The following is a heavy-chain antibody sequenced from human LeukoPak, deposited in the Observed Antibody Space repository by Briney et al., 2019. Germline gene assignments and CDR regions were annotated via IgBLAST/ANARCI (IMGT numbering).Heavy chain of an antibody. Sequence: GGSLRLSCAASGFTFSSYEMNWVRQAPGKGLEWVSYISSSGSTIYYADSVKGRFTISRDNAKNSLYLQMNSLRAEDTAVYYCARDPITMVRGTTFDIWGQGTMVTVSS. CDR2: ISSSGSTI. J-gene: IGHJ3*02. D-gene: IGHD3-10*01. CDR3: ARDPITMVRGTTFDI. CDR1: GFTFSSYE. V-gene: IGHV3-48*03.